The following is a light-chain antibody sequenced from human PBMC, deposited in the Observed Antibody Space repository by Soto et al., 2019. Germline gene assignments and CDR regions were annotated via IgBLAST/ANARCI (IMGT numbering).Light chain of an antibody. CDR1: QSISIW. CDR2: DAS. Sequence: DIQMTQSPSTLSASVRDRVTITCRASQSISIWLAWYQQKPGKAPNILIYDASTLVSGVPSRFSGSGSGTEFTLTISSLQSDDFATYYCQQYNNYFSWTFGQGTNVDIK. J-gene: IGKJ1*01. V-gene: IGKV1-5*01. CDR3: QQYNNYFSWT.